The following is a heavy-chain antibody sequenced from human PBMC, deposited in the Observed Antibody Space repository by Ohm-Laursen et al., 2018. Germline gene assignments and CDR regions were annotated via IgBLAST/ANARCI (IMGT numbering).Heavy chain of an antibody. CDR1: GFTFSDYY. J-gene: IGHJ6*02. Sequence: SLRLSCAASGFTFSDYYMSWIRQAPGEGLEWVSYISSSGSTIYYADSVKGRFTISRDNAKNSLYLQMNSLRAEDTAVYYCARYTAPYHYYGMDVWGQGTTVTVSS. V-gene: IGHV3-11*01. CDR2: ISSSGSTI. CDR3: ARYTAPYHYYGMDV. D-gene: IGHD1-1*01.